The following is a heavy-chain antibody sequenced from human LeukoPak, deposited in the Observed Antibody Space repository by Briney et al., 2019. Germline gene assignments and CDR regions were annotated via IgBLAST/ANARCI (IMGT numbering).Heavy chain of an antibody. V-gene: IGHV3-49*04. CDR2: IRSKAYGGTT. Sequence: GGSLRLSCTASGFTFGDYAMSWVRQAPGKGLEWVGFIRSKAYGGTTEYAASVKGRFTISRDDSKSIAYLQMNSLKTEDTAVYYCTRVGLQLVPDYYYMDVWGKGTTVTISS. D-gene: IGHD6-13*01. CDR1: GFTFGDYA. J-gene: IGHJ6*03. CDR3: TRVGLQLVPDYYYMDV.